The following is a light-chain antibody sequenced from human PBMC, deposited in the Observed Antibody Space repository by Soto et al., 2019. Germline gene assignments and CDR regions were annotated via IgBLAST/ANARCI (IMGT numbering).Light chain of an antibody. V-gene: IGKV1-27*01. CDR1: QGIIDY. CDR3: QKYNSAPQT. J-gene: IGKJ1*01. CDR2: AAS. Sequence: DIQMTQSPSSLSASVGDRVTITCRASQGIIDYLAWYQQKPGRAPKLLIYAASTLQSGVPSRFSGGGSGTDFPLTISSLQPDDVATYYCQKYNSAPQTFGPGTKVEIK.